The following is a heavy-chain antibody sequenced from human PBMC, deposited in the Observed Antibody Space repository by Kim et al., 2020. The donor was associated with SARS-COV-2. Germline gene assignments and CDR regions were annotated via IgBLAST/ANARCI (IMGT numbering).Heavy chain of an antibody. CDR2: TYYRSKWYN. CDR1: GDSVSTNRGA. CDR3: AGGGDWNYGYYFGY. V-gene: IGHV6-1*01. J-gene: IGHJ4*02. D-gene: IGHD1-7*01. Sequence: SQTLSLTCVISGDSVSTNRGAWSWIRQSPSRGLEWLGRTYYRSKWYNHYAGSVKSRITINPDTSKNQFSLHLNSVTPEDTAVYYCAGGGDWNYGYYFGYWGPGTLVTVSP.